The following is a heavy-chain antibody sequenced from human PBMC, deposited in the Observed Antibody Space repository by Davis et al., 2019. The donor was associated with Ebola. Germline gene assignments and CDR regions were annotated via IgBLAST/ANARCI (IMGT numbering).Heavy chain of an antibody. V-gene: IGHV1-69*04. CDR2: IIPILGIA. Sequence: AASVKVSCKASGGTFSSYAISWVRQAPGQGLEWMGRIIPILGIANYAQKFQGRVTITADKSTSTAYMELSSLRSEDTAVYYCVRESVYYYGSGSYSYGMDVWGQGTTVTVSS. J-gene: IGHJ6*02. D-gene: IGHD3-10*01. CDR1: GGTFSSYA. CDR3: VRESVYYYGSGSYSYGMDV.